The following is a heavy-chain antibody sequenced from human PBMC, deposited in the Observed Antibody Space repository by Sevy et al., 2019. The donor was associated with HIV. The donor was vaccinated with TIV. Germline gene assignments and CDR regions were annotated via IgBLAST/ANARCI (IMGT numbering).Heavy chain of an antibody. CDR3: ARVAYYDYWSGYTNFDY. CDR1: GFTFSNYA. D-gene: IGHD3-3*01. Sequence: GGSLRLSCAASGFTFSNYAMTWVRQAPGKGLEWVSGISGSAVSTYYTDSVKGRFTISRDNSKNTLYLQLNSLRADDTAVYFCARVAYYDYWSGYTNFDYWGQRTLVTVSS. J-gene: IGHJ4*02. CDR2: ISGSAVST. V-gene: IGHV3-23*01.